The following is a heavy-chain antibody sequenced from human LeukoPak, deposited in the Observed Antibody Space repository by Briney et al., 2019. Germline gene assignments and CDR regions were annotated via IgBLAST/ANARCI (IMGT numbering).Heavy chain of an antibody. CDR1: GGSISSYY. V-gene: IGHV4-59*08. CDR2: IYYSGNT. Sequence: NASETLSLTCTVSGGSISSYYWNWIRQPPGKRLEWIGYIYYSGNTNYNPSLKSRVTISVDTSKNQFSLKLSSVTAADTAVYYCAGDQYAMDVWGQGTTVTVSS. J-gene: IGHJ6*02. D-gene: IGHD2-21*02. CDR3: AGDQYAMDV.